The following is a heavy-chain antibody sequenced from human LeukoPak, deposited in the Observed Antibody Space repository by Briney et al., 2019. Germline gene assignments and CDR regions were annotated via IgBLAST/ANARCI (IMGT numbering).Heavy chain of an antibody. CDR1: GGSISSSSYY. Sequence: SETLSLTXTVSGGSISSSSYYWGWIRQPPGKGLEWIGSIYYSGSTYYNPSLKSRVTISVDTSKNQFSLKLSSVTAADTAVYYCARQGDDYVWGSYRFFDYWGQGTLVTVSS. V-gene: IGHV4-39*01. CDR3: ARQGDDYVWGSYRFFDY. J-gene: IGHJ4*02. CDR2: IYYSGST. D-gene: IGHD3-16*02.